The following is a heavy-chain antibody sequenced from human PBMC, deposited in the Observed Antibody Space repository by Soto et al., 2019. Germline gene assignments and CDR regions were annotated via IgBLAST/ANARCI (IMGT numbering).Heavy chain of an antibody. D-gene: IGHD3-3*01. CDR1: GYIFNSYG. V-gene: IGHV1-18*01. CDR2: ISGYNGST. J-gene: IGHJ4*02. CDR3: ARAGRVSPQVLSDF. Sequence: ASVKVSCKPSGYIFNSYGISRVRQAPGQGLEWMGWISGYNGSTKYAQKVQGRVTMTTDTSTSTAYMELRSLKSDDTAVYYCARAGRVSPQVLSDFWGQGTLVTVSS.